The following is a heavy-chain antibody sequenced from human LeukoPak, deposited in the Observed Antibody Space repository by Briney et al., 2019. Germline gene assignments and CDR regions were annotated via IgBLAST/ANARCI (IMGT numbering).Heavy chain of an antibody. D-gene: IGHD5-24*01. CDR1: GFTFSTST. Sequence: KTGGSLRLSCAASGFTFSTSTMSWVRRAPGKGLEWVSSISSSNDYIYYADSVKGRFTISRDNAKNSLYLQMNSLRAEDTAVYYCVRIPNSDGFPNWFDPWGQGTLVTVSS. CDR3: VRIPNSDGFPNWFDP. J-gene: IGHJ5*02. CDR2: ISSSNDYI. V-gene: IGHV3-21*01.